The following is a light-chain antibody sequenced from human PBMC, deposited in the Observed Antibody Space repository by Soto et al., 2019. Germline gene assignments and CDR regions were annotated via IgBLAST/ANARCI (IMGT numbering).Light chain of an antibody. V-gene: IGLV2-23*02. Sequence: QSVLTQPASVSGSPGQSITISCAGTSSDVGRYNLVSWYQQHPGKAPKLIIFEVNKRPSGVSNRFSASKSGNTASLAISGLQAEDEADYYCCSYTASSLVFGEGTKVTVL. J-gene: IGLJ2*01. CDR2: EVN. CDR1: SSDVGRYNL. CDR3: CSYTASSLV.